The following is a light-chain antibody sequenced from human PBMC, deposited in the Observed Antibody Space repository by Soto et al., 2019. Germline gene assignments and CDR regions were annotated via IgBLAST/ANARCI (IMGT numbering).Light chain of an antibody. V-gene: IGLV1-44*01. CDR3: CSYAGTSSWV. J-gene: IGLJ3*02. CDR2: SNN. CDR1: SSNIGSNT. Sequence: QPVLTQPPSASGTPGQRVTISCSGSSSNIGSNTVNWYQQLPGTAPKLLIYSNNQRPSGVPDRFSGSKSGTSASLTISGLQAEDEADYYCCSYAGTSSWVFGGGTKVTVL.